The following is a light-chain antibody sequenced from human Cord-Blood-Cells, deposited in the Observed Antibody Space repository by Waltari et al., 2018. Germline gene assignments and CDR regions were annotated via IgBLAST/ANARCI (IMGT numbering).Light chain of an antibody. CDR3: AAWDDSLGGPWV. J-gene: IGLJ3*02. V-gene: IGLV1-47*01. Sequence: QSVLTQPPSASGTPGQRVTISCSGSSSNIGRNYVYWYQQLPGTAPKLLSYRNNQQPSRGPGRFSGDKSGTSAALAISGLRSGDEADYYCAAWDDSLGGPWVLGGGTELSVL. CDR1: SSNIGRNY. CDR2: RNN.